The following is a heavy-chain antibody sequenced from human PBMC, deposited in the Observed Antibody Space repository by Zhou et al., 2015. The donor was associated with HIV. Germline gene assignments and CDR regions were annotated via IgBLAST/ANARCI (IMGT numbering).Heavy chain of an antibody. Sequence: EVQLVESGGGLVQPGRSLRLSCAASGFTFDDYAMHWVRQAPGKGLEWVSGISWNSGSIGYADSVKGRFTISRDNAKNSLYLQMNSLRAEDMALYYCAKDRGKSIAAPFDYWGQGTLVTVSS. J-gene: IGHJ4*02. CDR2: ISWNSGSI. CDR1: GFTFDDYA. D-gene: IGHD6-6*01. V-gene: IGHV3-9*03. CDR3: AKDRGKSIAAPFDY.